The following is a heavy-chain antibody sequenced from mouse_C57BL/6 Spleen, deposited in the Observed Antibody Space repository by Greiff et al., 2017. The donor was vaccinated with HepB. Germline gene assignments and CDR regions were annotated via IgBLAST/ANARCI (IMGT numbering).Heavy chain of an antibody. CDR2: ISDGGSYT. CDR1: GFTFSSYA. Sequence: EVKLVESGGGLVKPGGSLKLSCAASGFTFSSYAMSWVRQTPEKRLEWVATISDGGSYTYYPDNVKGRFTISRDNAKNNLYLQMSHLKSEDTAMYYCARDNRAGTVPFAYWGQGTLVTVSA. D-gene: IGHD3-1*01. CDR3: ARDNRAGTVPFAY. V-gene: IGHV5-4*01. J-gene: IGHJ3*01.